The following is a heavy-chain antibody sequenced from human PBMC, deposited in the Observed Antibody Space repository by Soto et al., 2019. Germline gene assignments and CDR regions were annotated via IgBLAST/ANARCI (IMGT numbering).Heavy chain of an antibody. CDR2: IYWDDDK. D-gene: IGHD6-19*01. CDR3: ARRIAVAGPLYNWFDP. V-gene: IGHV2-5*02. J-gene: IGHJ5*02. Sequence: SGPTLVNPTQTLTLTCTFSGFSLSTSGVGVGWIRQPPGKALEWLALIYWDDDKRYSPSLKSRLTITKDTSKNQVVLTMTNMDPVDTATYYCARRIAVAGPLYNWFDPWGQGTLVTVSS. CDR1: GFSLSTSGVG.